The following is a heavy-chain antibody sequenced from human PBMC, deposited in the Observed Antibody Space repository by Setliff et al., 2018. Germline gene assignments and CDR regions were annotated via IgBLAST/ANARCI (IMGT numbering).Heavy chain of an antibody. CDR2: ISWDGSST. V-gene: IGHV3-43D*04. CDR1: GFNFDEFA. D-gene: IGHD2-21*01. J-gene: IGHJ3*02. Sequence: GGSLSLSCVGSGFNFDEFAMHWVRQAPGKGLEWVSFISWDGSSTSYADSVTGRFTISRDNSKVSLFLEMNSLRAEDTAVYYCARAGGGHIVVATFDFDIWGQGTKVTVSS. CDR3: ARAGGGHIVVATFDFDI.